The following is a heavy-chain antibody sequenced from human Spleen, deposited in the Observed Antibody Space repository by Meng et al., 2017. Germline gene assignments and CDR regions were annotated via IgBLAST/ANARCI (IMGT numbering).Heavy chain of an antibody. V-gene: IGHV5-51*01. J-gene: IGHJ4*02. CDR1: GYSFTNYW. Sequence: GESLKISCQASGYSFTNYWIGWVRQMPGKGLEWMGIISPDDSDTRYSPSFQGQVTISADKSTSTTYLEWRSLEASDSAIYFCAKTAHSETWIPASSYFDSWGRGTLVTVSS. CDR2: ISPDDSDT. D-gene: IGHD5-18*01. CDR3: AKTAHSETWIPASSYFDS.